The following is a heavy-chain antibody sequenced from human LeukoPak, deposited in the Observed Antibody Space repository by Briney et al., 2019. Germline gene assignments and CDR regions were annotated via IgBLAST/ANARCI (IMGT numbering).Heavy chain of an antibody. CDR1: GGSISSFY. D-gene: IGHD3-9*01. Sequence: SETLSLTCTVSGGSISSFYWSWIRQPAGKGLEWIGRIYYSGSTNYNPSLKSRVTISVDTSKNQFSLKLSSVTAADTAVYYCARARGYYDIPYFDYWGQGTLVTVSS. V-gene: IGHV4-4*07. CDR3: ARARGYYDIPYFDY. J-gene: IGHJ4*02. CDR2: IYYSGST.